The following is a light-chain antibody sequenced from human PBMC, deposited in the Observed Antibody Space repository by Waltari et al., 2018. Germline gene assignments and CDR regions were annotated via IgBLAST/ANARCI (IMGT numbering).Light chain of an antibody. Sequence: EIVLTQSPATLSLSPGETATLSCGASQSVTASYVAWYQQKPGLAPRLLIYDATDRAPGIPGRFRGSGSGTDFTLTISGVEPEDFAVYYCHQYGRSPLTFGGGTKVEI. CDR1: QSVTASY. CDR3: HQYGRSPLT. CDR2: DAT. V-gene: IGKV3D-20*01. J-gene: IGKJ4*01.